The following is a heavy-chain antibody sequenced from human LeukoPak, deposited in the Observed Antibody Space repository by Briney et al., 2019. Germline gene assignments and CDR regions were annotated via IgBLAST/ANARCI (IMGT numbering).Heavy chain of an antibody. D-gene: IGHD2-15*01. V-gene: IGHV3-53*01. CDR2: IYSGGST. J-gene: IGHJ6*02. CDR3: AREPSDIALDV. CDR1: GFTVSSIY. Sequence: PGGSLRLSCAASGFTVSSIYMNWVRQAPGKGLEWVSVIYSGGSTDYADSVKGRFTISRDNSRNTLYLQMNTLGAEDTAVYYCAREPSDIALDVWGQGTTVTVSS.